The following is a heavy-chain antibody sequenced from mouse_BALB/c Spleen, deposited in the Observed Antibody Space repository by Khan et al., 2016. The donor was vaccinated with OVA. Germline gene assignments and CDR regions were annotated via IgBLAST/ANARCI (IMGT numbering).Heavy chain of an antibody. CDR2: IYYSGTV. CDR3: ARDYGSLYWYFDV. V-gene: IGHV3-5*02. Sequence: EVQLQESGPGLVKPSQTVSLTCTVTGISITSGNYRWSWIRQFPGNKLEWIGNIYYSGTVTYNPSLTSRTTITRDNSKNQFFLEMNSLTAEDTAPYYWARDYGSLYWYFDVWGAGTTGTVSS. J-gene: IGHJ1*01. D-gene: IGHD1-1*01. CDR1: GISITSGNYR.